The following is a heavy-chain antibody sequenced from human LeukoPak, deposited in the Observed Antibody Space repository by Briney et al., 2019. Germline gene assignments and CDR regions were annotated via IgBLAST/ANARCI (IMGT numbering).Heavy chain of an antibody. V-gene: IGHV4-34*01. CDR1: GGSFSGYY. CDR3: ARGRDDFWSGYFTFDI. J-gene: IGHJ3*02. CDR2: INHSGST. Sequence: SETLSLTCAVYGGSFSGYYWSWIRQPPGKGLVWLGEINHSGSTNYNPSLKSRVTISVDTSKNQFSLKLSSVTAADTAVYYCARGRDDFWSGYFTFDIWGQGTMVTVSS. D-gene: IGHD3-3*01.